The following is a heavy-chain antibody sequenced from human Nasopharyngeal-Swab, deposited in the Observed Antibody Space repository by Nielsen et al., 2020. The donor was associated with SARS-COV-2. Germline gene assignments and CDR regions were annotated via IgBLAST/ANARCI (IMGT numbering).Heavy chain of an antibody. V-gene: IGHV4-34*01. CDR1: GGSFSGYF. CDR3: ARYRQYRGYYYYGMDV. D-gene: IGHD6-13*01. CDR2: INHSGST. J-gene: IGHJ6*02. Sequence: SETLSLTCAVYGGSFSGYFWSWIRQPPGNGLEWIGEINHSGSTNYNPSLKSRFTISVDTSKNQFSLKLSSVTAADTAAYYCARYRQYRGYYYYGMDVWGQGTTVTVSS.